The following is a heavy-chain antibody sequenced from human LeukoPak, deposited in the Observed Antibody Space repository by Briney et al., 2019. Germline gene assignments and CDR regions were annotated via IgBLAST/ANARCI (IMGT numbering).Heavy chain of an antibody. D-gene: IGHD5-12*01. J-gene: IGHJ4*02. Sequence: GGSLRLSCAASGFTFSSYWMSWVRQAPGKGLEWVANIKQDGSEKYYVDSVKGRFTISRDNAKNSLYLQMNSLRAEDTAVYYCARGVATIGYYFDYWGQGTLVTVSS. V-gene: IGHV3-7*01. CDR3: ARGVATIGYYFDY. CDR2: IKQDGSEK. CDR1: GFTFSSYW.